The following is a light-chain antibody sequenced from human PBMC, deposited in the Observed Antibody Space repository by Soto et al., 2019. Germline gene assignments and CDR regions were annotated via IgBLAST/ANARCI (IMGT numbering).Light chain of an antibody. CDR1: QSVSNN. J-gene: IGKJ1*01. CDR3: QQYNNWPRT. CDR2: GAS. V-gene: IGKV3D-15*01. Sequence: QSACALSLSQGERATLSCRASQSVSNNYLAWYQQKPGQAPRLLIYGASNRATGIPARFSGSGSGTEFTLTISSLQSEDFAIYYCQQYNNWPRTFGQGTKVDIK.